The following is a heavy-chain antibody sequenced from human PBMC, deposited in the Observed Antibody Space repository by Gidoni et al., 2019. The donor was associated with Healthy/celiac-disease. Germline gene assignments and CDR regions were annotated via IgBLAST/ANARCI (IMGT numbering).Heavy chain of an antibody. J-gene: IGHJ6*04. CDR2: IIPIFGTA. Sequence: QVQLVQSGAEVKKPGSSVKVSCKASGGTFSSYAISWVRQAPGQGLEWMGGIIPIFGTANYAQKFQGRVTITADESTSTAYMGLSSLRSEDTAVYYCARAGVVPAARNYYYGMDVWGKGTTVTVSS. D-gene: IGHD2-2*01. CDR1: GGTFSSYA. CDR3: ARAGVVPAARNYYYGMDV. V-gene: IGHV1-69*01.